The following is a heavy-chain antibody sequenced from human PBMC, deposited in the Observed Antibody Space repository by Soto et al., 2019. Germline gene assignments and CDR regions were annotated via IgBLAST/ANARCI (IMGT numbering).Heavy chain of an antibody. CDR1: GGSVNSNSYS. CDR2: IYSSETT. D-gene: IGHD2-21*01. Sequence: SETLSLTCTVSGGSVNSNSYSWGWIRQSPGKGLEWIGTIYSSETTHYNPSLRSRVSFSVDTSMNEFSLSLRPVTVANTFVYYFGILYGDCASTGCNGYSGMDVWGQGTTVTVSS. CDR3: GILYGDCASTGCNGYSGMDV. J-gene: IGHJ6*02. V-gene: IGHV4-39*01.